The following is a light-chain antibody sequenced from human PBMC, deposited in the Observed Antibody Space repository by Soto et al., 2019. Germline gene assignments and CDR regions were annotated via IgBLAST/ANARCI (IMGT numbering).Light chain of an antibody. J-gene: IGKJ1*01. V-gene: IGKV1-39*01. CDR1: QGISTY. CDR3: QQNYSATWT. CDR2: AAS. Sequence: DIQMTQSPYSLSASVGDRLTITCRASQGISTYLNWYQQKPGKAPKLLIYAASTLQSGVPSRFSGSGSETDFTLTISSLQPEDFAAYSCQQNYSATWTFGQGTKVEIK.